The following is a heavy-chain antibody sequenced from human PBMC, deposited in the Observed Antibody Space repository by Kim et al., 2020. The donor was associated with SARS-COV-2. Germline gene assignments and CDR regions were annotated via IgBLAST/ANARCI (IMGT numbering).Heavy chain of an antibody. V-gene: IGHV1-69*13. CDR3: ASSIRGTPIPLDY. D-gene: IGHD3-10*01. CDR2: IIPIFGTA. Sequence: SVKVSCKASGGTFSSYAISWVRQAPGQGLEWMGGIIPIFGTANYAQKFQGRVTITADESTSTAYMELSSLRSEDTAVYYCASSIRGTPIPLDYWGQGTLVTVSS. J-gene: IGHJ4*02. CDR1: GGTFSSYA.